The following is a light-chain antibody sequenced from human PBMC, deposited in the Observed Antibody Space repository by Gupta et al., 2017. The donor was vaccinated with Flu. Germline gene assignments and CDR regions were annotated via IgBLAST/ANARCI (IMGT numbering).Light chain of an antibody. CDR3: QVYDSSTDHEV. V-gene: IGLV3-21*02. CDR1: DIGTKS. J-gene: IGLJ2*01. Sequence: SYVLTQPPSVSVAPGQTARITCGGNDIGTKSVHWDQQKPGQAPVLVLYDARDRPSGIPERFSGSISGDTATLTITRVEAGDDADYYCQVYDSSTDHEVFGGGTKLTVL. CDR2: DAR.